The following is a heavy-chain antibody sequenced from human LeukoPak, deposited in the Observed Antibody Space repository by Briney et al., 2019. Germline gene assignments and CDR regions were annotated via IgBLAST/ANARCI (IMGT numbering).Heavy chain of an antibody. J-gene: IGHJ6*03. Sequence: SETLSLTCTVSGCSISSSSYYWGWIRQPPGKGLEWIGSIYYSGSTYYNPSLKSRVTISVDTSKNQFSLKLSSVTAADTAVYYCASTAHGGYYYYYYMDVWGKGTTVTISS. V-gene: IGHV4-39*01. D-gene: IGHD2-15*01. CDR3: ASTAHGGYYYYYYMDV. CDR2: IYYSGST. CDR1: GCSISSSSYY.